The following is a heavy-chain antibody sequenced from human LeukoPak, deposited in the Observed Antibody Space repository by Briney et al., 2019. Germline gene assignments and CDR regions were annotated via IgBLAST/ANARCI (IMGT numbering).Heavy chain of an antibody. CDR3: ATPAAELSAAGQSPHY. CDR2: IYPYGSDT. J-gene: IGHJ4*02. Sequence: GESLKILSWGSGDSFTSYWFGWGLQMPGKGLEWMGVIYPYGSDTTYSPSFQGQVTISVDKSISTAYLQWSRQKASDTAMYYCATPAAELSAAGQSPHYYDQGTLVTVSS. V-gene: IGHV5-51*01. D-gene: IGHD6-13*01. CDR1: GDSFTSYW.